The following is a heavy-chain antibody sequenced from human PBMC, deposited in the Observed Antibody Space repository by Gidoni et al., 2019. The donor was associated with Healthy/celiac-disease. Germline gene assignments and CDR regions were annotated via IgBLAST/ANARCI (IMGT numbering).Heavy chain of an antibody. D-gene: IGHD3-22*01. CDR3: ASGQYYYDSSGYFLGPFDY. V-gene: IGHV1-69*01. J-gene: IGHJ4*02. CDR2: IIPIFGTA. CDR1: GGTFSSYA. Sequence: QVQLVQSGAEVKKPGSSVKVSCKASGGTFSSYAISWVRQAPGQGLEWMGGIIPIFGTANYAQKFQGRVTITADESTSTAYMELSSLRSEDTAVYYCASGQYYYDSSGYFLGPFDYWGQGTLVTVSS.